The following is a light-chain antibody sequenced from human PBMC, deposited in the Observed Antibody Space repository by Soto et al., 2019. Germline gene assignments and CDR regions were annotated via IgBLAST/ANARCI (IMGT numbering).Light chain of an antibody. CDR2: DAS. J-gene: IGKJ5*01. Sequence: IQMTQSPSSLSASVGDRVTITCQASQDISKNLNWYQQKPGKAPKLLIYDASSLQTGVPSRFSGSGSATHCTFTISSLQPEDMATYFCQQYDNLLPITFGQGTRLEIK. CDR1: QDISKN. CDR3: QQYDNLLPIT. V-gene: IGKV1-33*01.